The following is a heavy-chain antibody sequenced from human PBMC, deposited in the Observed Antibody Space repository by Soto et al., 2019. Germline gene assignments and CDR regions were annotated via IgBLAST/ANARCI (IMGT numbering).Heavy chain of an antibody. Sequence: SETLSLTCTVSGGSISSYYWSWIRQPAGKGLEWIGRIYTSGSTNYNPSLKSRVTMSVDTSXNQFSLKLSSVTAADTAVYYCGSSFHRRYFDYWGQGTMVTVSS. CDR3: GSSFHRRYFDY. V-gene: IGHV4-4*07. CDR1: GGSISSYY. CDR2: IYTSGST. J-gene: IGHJ4*02.